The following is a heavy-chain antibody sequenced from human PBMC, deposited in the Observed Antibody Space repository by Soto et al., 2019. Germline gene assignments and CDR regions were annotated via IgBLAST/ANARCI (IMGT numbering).Heavy chain of an antibody. J-gene: IGHJ4*02. V-gene: IGHV3-23*01. CDR2: ISGRGDNT. D-gene: IGHD2-2*01. CDR3: AKSPRRGYEPPWDY. CDR1: GFIFSTDA. Sequence: EVQLLESGGRLVQPGGSLRLSCAASGFIFSTDALNWVRQAPGKGLEWVSGISGRGDNTYYADSVKGRFTISRDNSKNTLYLQMNYVRVDDTAVYYCAKSPRRGYEPPWDYWGQGTLVNVSS.